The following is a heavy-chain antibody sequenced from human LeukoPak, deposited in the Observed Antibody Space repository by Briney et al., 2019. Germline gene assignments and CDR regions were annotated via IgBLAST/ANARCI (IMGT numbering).Heavy chain of an antibody. J-gene: IGHJ4*02. CDR1: GFTFSSYS. Sequence: GGSLRLSCAASGFTFSSYSMNWVRQAPGKGLEWVSAITGSGDTTYYADSVKGRFTVSRDNSKNTLYVEMNTLRAEDTAVYYCAKWGDYDILTGYYVSDFWGQGTLVTVSS. CDR3: AKWGDYDILTGYYVSDF. CDR2: ITGSGDTT. D-gene: IGHD3-9*01. V-gene: IGHV3-23*01.